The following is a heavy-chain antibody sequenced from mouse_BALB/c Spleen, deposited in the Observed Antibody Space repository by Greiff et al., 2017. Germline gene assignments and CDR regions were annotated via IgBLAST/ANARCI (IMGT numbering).Heavy chain of an antibody. D-gene: IGHD1-2*01. CDR1: GYTFTSYW. J-gene: IGHJ4*01. CDR2: INPSNGRT. CDR3: ARITTAPYAMDY. Sequence: QVQLQQPGSVLVKPGASVKLSCKASGYTFTSYWMHWVKQRPGQGLEWIGEINPSNGRTNYNEKFKSKATLTVDKSSSTAYMQLSSLTSEDSAVYYCARITTAPYAMDYWGQGTSVTVSS. V-gene: IGHV1S81*02.